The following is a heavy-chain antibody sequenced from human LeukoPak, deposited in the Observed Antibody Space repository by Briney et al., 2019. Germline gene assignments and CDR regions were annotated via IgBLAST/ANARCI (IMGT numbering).Heavy chain of an antibody. CDR2: ILGKTDGGTT. Sequence: KPGGSLRLSCAASGFTFSNAWMNWVRQAPGKGLEWVGRILGKTDGGTTHYAAPVKGRFTISRDDSKNTLFMHMNSLQTEDKAMYYCVKDGVWGQGTLVTVSS. CDR3: VKDGV. D-gene: IGHD3-3*01. J-gene: IGHJ4*02. CDR1: GFTFSNAW. V-gene: IGHV3-15*07.